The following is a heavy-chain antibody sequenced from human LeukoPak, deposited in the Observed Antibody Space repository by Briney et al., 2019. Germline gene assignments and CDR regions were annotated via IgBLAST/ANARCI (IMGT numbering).Heavy chain of an antibody. J-gene: IGHJ4*02. CDR1: GGSISSGGYY. V-gene: IGHV4-61*02. D-gene: IGHD6-19*01. CDR3: ASAVAGTARNKPEIDY. Sequence: PSETLSLTCTVSGGSISSGGYYWSWIRQPAGKGLEWIGRIYTSGSTNYNPSLKSRVTMSVDTSKNQFSLKLSSVTAADTAVYYCASAVAGTARNKPEIDYWGQGTLVTVSS. CDR2: IYTSGST.